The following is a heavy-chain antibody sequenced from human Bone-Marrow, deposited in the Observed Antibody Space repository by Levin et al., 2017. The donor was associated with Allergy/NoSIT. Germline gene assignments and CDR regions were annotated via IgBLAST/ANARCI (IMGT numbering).Heavy chain of an antibody. Sequence: ESGPTLVKPTQTLTLTCSFSGFSLSSRGMCVSWIRQPPGKAPEWLALIDSDDDKYYSTSLQTRLTITKDTSKNQVVLTLTNMDPVDTATYYCARTEKAYSSAWLYGLDVWGPGTTVTVSS. J-gene: IGHJ6*02. D-gene: IGHD6-19*01. CDR2: IDSDDDK. V-gene: IGHV2-70*01. CDR1: GFSLSSRGMC. CDR3: ARTEKAYSSAWLYGLDV.